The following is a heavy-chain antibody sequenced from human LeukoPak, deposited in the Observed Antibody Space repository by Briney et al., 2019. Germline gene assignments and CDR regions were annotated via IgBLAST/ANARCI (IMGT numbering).Heavy chain of an antibody. Sequence: SETLSLTCTVSGGSISSYYWSWIRQPPGKGLEWIGYIYYSGSTNYNPSLKSRVTISVDTSKNQFSLRLSSVTAADTAVYYCAREGDSSSWYGWFDPWGQGNLVTVSS. V-gene: IGHV4-59*01. CDR3: AREGDSSSWYGWFDP. D-gene: IGHD6-13*01. CDR2: IYYSGST. CDR1: GGSISSYY. J-gene: IGHJ5*02.